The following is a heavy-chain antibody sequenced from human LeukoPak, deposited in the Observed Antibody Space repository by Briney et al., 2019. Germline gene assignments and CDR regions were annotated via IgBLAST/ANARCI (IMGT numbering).Heavy chain of an antibody. Sequence: GGSLRLSCEASGFTFSNYWMSWVRQAPGKGLEWVSSISTSSTYIFYADSVKGRFTISRDNAKNSLYLQMNSLRADDTAVYYCATGKHYYDSSGYYFYYFDYWGQGTLVTVSS. J-gene: IGHJ4*02. D-gene: IGHD3-22*01. CDR3: ATGKHYYDSSGYYFYYFDY. CDR2: ISTSSTYI. CDR1: GFTFSNYW. V-gene: IGHV3-21*01.